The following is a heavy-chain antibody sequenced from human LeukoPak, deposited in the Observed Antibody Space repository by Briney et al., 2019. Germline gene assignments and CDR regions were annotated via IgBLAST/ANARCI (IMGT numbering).Heavy chain of an antibody. CDR2: ISRNSGSI. CDR3: AKGATTGGKGPLYYFDY. CDR1: GFTFDDYA. Sequence: GRSLRLSCAASGFTFDDYAMHWVRQAPGKGLEWVSGISRNSGSIGYADSVKGRFTISRDNAKNSLYLQMNSLRAEDTALYYCAKGATTGGKGPLYYFDYWGQGTLVTVSS. D-gene: IGHD1-26*01. V-gene: IGHV3-9*01. J-gene: IGHJ4*02.